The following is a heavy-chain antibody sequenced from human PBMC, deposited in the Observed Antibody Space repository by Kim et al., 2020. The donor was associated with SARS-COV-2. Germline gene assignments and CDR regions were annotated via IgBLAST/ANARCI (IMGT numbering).Heavy chain of an antibody. D-gene: IGHD3-16*01. Sequence: SETLSLTCTVSGGSISSYYWSWIRQPPGKGLEWIGYIYYSGSTNYNPSLKSRVTISVDTSKNQFSLKLSSVTAADTAMYYCARARLDYGDYDYYGMDVWGQGTTVTVSS. J-gene: IGHJ6*02. V-gene: IGHV4-59*13. CDR1: GGSISSYY. CDR3: ARARLDYGDYDYYGMDV. CDR2: IYYSGST.